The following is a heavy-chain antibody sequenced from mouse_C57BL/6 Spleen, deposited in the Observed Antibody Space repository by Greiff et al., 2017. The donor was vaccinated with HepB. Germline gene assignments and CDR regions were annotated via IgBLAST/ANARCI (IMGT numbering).Heavy chain of an antibody. D-gene: IGHD1-1*01. CDR2: IRNKANGYTT. CDR1: GFTFTDYY. J-gene: IGHJ4*01. Sequence: DVKLVESGGGLVQPGGSLSLSCAASGFTFTDYYMSWVRQPPGKALEWLGFIRNKANGYTTEYSASVKGRFTISRDNSQSILYLQMNALRAEDSATYYCARYRITTVVAPMDYWGQGTSVTVSS. V-gene: IGHV7-3*01. CDR3: ARYRITTVVAPMDY.